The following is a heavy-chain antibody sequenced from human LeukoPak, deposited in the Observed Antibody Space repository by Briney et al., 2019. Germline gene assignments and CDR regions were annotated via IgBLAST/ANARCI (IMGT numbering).Heavy chain of an antibody. D-gene: IGHD5-18*01. V-gene: IGHV3-9*01. CDR3: AKETGYSFDY. Sequence: PGGSLRLSCAASGFTFSSYGMHWVRQAPGKGLEWVSGISWNSGSIAYADSVKGRFTISRDSAKNSLYLQMNSLRAEDTALYYCAKETGYSFDYWGQGTLVTVSS. CDR1: GFTFSSYG. J-gene: IGHJ4*02. CDR2: ISWNSGSI.